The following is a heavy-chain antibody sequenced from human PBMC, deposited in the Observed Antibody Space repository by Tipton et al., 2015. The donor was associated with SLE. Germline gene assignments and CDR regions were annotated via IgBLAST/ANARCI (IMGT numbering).Heavy chain of an antibody. Sequence: LRLSCTVSGGSISRSGSDWGWIRQPPGQGLEWIGSIYYTGSTYYNPSLKSRVTVSVDTSKNQFSLKLTSVTAADTAVYYCAGRGDLVVVTSYFDYWGQGTLVTVSS. J-gene: IGHJ4*02. V-gene: IGHV4-39*07. D-gene: IGHD2-21*02. CDR1: GGSISRSGSD. CDR2: IYYTGST. CDR3: AGRGDLVVVTSYFDY.